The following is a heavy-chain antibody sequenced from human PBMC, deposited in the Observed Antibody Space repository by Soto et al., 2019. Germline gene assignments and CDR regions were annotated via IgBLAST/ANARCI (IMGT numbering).Heavy chain of an antibody. Sequence: QLQLQESGPGLVKPSETLSLTCIVSGGSISGSDYYWGWIRQPPGKGMEWIGNIYYSGGTYYNPSLTSRVTISVDTSKNQFSLKLSSVTAADTAVYYCARHRRDKTYFDYWGQGTLVTVSS. CDR1: GGSISGSDYY. V-gene: IGHV4-39*01. CDR2: IYYSGGT. J-gene: IGHJ4*02. D-gene: IGHD2-15*01. CDR3: ARHRRDKTYFDY.